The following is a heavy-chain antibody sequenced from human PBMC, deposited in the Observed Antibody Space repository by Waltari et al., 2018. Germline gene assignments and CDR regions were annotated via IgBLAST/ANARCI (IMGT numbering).Heavy chain of an antibody. Sequence: QVQLVQSGAEVKKPGASVKVSCKASGYTFTRYGISWVRQAPGQGLEWMGWISAYNGNTNYAQKLQCRVTMTTDTSTSTSYMELRSLRSDDTSVYYCAGHHWGDYYYYMDVWGKGTTVTVSS. V-gene: IGHV1-18*01. J-gene: IGHJ6*03. CDR3: AGHHWGDYYYYMDV. D-gene: IGHD3-16*01. CDR1: GYTFTRYG. CDR2: ISAYNGNT.